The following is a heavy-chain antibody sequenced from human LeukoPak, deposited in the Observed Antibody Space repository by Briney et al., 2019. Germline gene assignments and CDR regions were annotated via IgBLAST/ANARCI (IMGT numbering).Heavy chain of an antibody. CDR1: GYTFTGYY. Sequence: ASVKVSCKASGYTFTGYYMQWVRQAPGQGFEWMGWINPNSGDANYAQNFQGRVTMTRDTSISTVYMELSRLRSDDTAVYYCARHSPRGGDFDYWGQGTLVTVSS. CDR2: INPNSGDA. CDR3: ARHSPRGGDFDY. D-gene: IGHD3-16*01. V-gene: IGHV1-2*02. J-gene: IGHJ4*02.